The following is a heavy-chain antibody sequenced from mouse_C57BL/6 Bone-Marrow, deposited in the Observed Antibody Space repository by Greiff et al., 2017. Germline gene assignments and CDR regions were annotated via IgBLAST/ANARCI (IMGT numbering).Heavy chain of an antibody. J-gene: IGHJ4*01. CDR3: ARAYYGSSSYYAMDY. D-gene: IGHD1-1*01. Sequence: VQLQQSGAELVRPGTSVKMSCKASGYTFTNYWIGWAKQRPGHGLEWIGDIYPGGGYTNYNEKFKGKATLTADKSSSTAYMQFSSLTSEDSAIYYCARAYYGSSSYYAMDYWGQGTSVTVSS. V-gene: IGHV1-63*01. CDR1: GYTFTNYW. CDR2: IYPGGGYT.